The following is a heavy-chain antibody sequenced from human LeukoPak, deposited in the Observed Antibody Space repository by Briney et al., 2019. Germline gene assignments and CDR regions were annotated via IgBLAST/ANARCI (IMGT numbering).Heavy chain of an antibody. CDR3: ARHVHSGWYWVY. CDR2: FSYGGNT. CDR1: GDSISSSTYY. V-gene: IGHV4-39*01. Sequence: PSETLSLTCTVSGDSISSSTYYWAWIRQPPGKGLERIGSFSYGGNTYYKSSLKSRLTISVDTSKNQFSLKLSSATAADTSVYYCARHVHSGWYWVYWGQGTLVTVSS. D-gene: IGHD6-19*01. J-gene: IGHJ4*02.